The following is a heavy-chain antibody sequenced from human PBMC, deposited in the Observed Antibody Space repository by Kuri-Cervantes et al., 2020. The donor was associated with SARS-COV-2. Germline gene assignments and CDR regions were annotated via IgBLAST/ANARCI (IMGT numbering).Heavy chain of an antibody. CDR3: ARDVLTGNRVGHTSDAFDI. J-gene: IGHJ3*02. CDR2: INPNSGGT. V-gene: IGHV1-2*02. CDR1: GYTFTGYY. D-gene: IGHD1-20*01. Sequence: ASVKVSCKASGYTFTGYYMHWVRQAPGQGLEWMGWINPNSGGTNYAQKFQGRVTMTRDTSISTAYMELSRLRSDDTAVYYCARDVLTGNRVGHTSDAFDIWGQGTMVTVSS.